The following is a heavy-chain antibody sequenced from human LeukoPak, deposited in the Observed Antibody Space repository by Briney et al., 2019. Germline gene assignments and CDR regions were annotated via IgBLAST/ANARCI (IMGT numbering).Heavy chain of an antibody. D-gene: IGHD2-15*01. CDR3: ARHGSYSLAF. J-gene: IGHJ4*02. CDR1: GVSIGSGGH. Sequence: SETLSLTCAVSGVSIGSGGHWSWVRQPPGKGLEWIGQIFYIGSAHYNPSFESRVIMSIDNSRNQLSLRFNSVTAADTAVYYCARHGSYSLAFWGQGALVTVSS. V-gene: IGHV4-4*02. CDR2: IFYIGSA.